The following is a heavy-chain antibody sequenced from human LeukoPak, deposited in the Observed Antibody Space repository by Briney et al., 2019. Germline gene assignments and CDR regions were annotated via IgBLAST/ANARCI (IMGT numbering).Heavy chain of an antibody. V-gene: IGHV3-9*01. CDR3: AKDSLGYSNIGQEAYYGMDV. CDR2: ISWNSGSI. D-gene: IGHD4-11*01. J-gene: IGHJ6*02. Sequence: PGRSLRLSCAASGFTFDDYAMHWVRQAPGKGLEWVSGISWNSGSIGYADSVKGRFTISRDNAKNSLYLQMNSLRAEDTALYYCAKDSLGYSNIGQEAYYGMDVWGQGTTVTVSS. CDR1: GFTFDDYA.